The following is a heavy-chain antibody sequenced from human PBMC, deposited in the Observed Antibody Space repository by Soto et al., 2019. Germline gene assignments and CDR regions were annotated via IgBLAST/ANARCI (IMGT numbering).Heavy chain of an antibody. Sequence: QLQLQESGPGLVKPSETLSLTCTVSGGSISSSSYYWGWIRQPPGKGLEWIGSIYYSGSTYYNPSPKSRVTIXXDXSXXQFSLKLSSVTAADTAVYYCARPRGAKYYYYGMDVWGQGTTVTVSS. CDR2: IYYSGST. J-gene: IGHJ6*02. CDR1: GGSISSSSYY. D-gene: IGHD3-10*01. V-gene: IGHV4-39*01. CDR3: ARPRGAKYYYYGMDV.